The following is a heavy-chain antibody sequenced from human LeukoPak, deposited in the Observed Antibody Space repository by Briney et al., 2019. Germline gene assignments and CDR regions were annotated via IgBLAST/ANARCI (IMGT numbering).Heavy chain of an antibody. CDR1: GYTFSDYD. CDR3: ARALAWGGSSYSYYYMDV. V-gene: IGHV1-8*01. J-gene: IGHJ6*03. Sequence: ASVKVSCKASGYTFSDYDINWVRQATGQGLEWMGWINPNSGNAGYAQKFQGRVTMTRNTSISTAYMELSSLRSEDTAVYYCARALAWGGSSYSYYYMDVWAKGTTVTVSS. CDR2: INPNSGNA. D-gene: IGHD1-26*01.